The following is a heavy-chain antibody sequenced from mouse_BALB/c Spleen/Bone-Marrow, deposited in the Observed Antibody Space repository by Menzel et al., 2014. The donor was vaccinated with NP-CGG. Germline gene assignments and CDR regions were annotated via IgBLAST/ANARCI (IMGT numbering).Heavy chain of an antibody. D-gene: IGHD2-4*01. CDR2: INPSTGYT. J-gene: IGHJ4*01. CDR1: GYNFISYW. CDR3: ARNYDYDGGYYAMDY. V-gene: IGHV1-7*01. Sequence: QVQLQQPGAELAKPGASVKMSCKASGYNFISYWMHWVKQRPGQGLEWIGYINPSTGYTEYNQKFKDKATLTADESSSKAYMQLSSLTSEDSAVYYCARNYDYDGGYYAMDYWGQGTSVTVSS.